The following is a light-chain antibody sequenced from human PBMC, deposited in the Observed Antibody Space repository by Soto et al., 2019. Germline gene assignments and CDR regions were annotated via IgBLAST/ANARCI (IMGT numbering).Light chain of an antibody. CDR1: QSVSNY. V-gene: IGKV1-39*01. Sequence: DIQMTQSPSSLSASVGDRVTITCRASQSVSNYLNWYQQKPGKAPKLLIYAASSLQSGVPSRFSGSGSGTDFTDFTLTITSLQPEDFATYYCQQSYRTPITFGQGTRLDIK. J-gene: IGKJ5*01. CDR2: AAS. CDR3: QQSYRTPIT.